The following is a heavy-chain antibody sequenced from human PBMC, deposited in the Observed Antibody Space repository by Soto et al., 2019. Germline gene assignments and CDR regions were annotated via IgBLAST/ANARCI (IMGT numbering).Heavy chain of an antibody. CDR2: INPSGGST. Sequence: ASVKVSCKASGYTFTSYYMHWVRQAPGQGLEWMGVINPSGGSTSYAQKFQGRVTMTRDTSTSTVYMELSSLRSEDTAVYYCAREPALEPRGYYYYGMDVWGQGTTVTVSS. J-gene: IGHJ6*02. V-gene: IGHV1-46*01. CDR1: GYTFTSYY. D-gene: IGHD3-3*01. CDR3: AREPALEPRGYYYYGMDV.